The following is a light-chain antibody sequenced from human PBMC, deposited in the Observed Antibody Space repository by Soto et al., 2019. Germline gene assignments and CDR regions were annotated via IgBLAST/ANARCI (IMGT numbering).Light chain of an antibody. J-gene: IGKJ4*01. Sequence: DIEMTQSPSSLSASLGDRVTITCRASQSISNYLNWYQHKPGKAPKLLIYAASSLQSGVPTRSSGSGSGTDFTLTISSLQPEDFATYYCQQSYHTPLTFGGGTKVEIK. CDR2: AAS. V-gene: IGKV1-39*01. CDR1: QSISNY. CDR3: QQSYHTPLT.